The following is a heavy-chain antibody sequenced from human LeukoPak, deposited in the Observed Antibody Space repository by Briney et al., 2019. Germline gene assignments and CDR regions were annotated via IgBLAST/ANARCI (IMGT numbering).Heavy chain of an antibody. CDR1: GFTFSSYW. CDR2: INSDGSST. J-gene: IGHJ4*02. CDR3: ARDRVGATGSFGY. Sequence: GGSLRLSCAASGFTFSSYWMHWVRQPPGKGRVWFSRINSDGSSTSYADSVKGRFTISRDNAKNTLYLQMNSLRAEDTAVYYCARDRVGATGSFGYWGQGTLVTVSS. D-gene: IGHD1-26*01. V-gene: IGHV3-74*01.